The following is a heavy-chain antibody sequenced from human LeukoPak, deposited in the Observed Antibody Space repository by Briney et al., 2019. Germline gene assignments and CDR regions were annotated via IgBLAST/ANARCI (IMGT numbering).Heavy chain of an antibody. Sequence: GGSLRLSCAASGFTVGSYGMHWVRQAPGKGLEWVAVIWYDGSNKYYADSVKGRFTISRDNSKNTLYLQMNSLRAEDTAVYYCAILPYYYDSSGVFDYWGQGTLVTVSS. V-gene: IGHV3-33*01. CDR2: IWYDGSNK. D-gene: IGHD3-22*01. J-gene: IGHJ4*02. CDR3: AILPYYYDSSGVFDY. CDR1: GFTVGSYG.